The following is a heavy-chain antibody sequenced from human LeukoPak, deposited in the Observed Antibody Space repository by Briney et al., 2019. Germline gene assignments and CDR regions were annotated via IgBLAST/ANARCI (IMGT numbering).Heavy chain of an antibody. CDR2: ISSDGSIK. V-gene: IGHV3-30*18. CDR3: VKEYHSRGFGAYFDY. D-gene: IGHD3-3*01. CDR1: KFTFSHYG. J-gene: IGHJ4*02. Sequence: GGSLRLSCTASKFTFSHYGMQWVRQAPGKGLEWVAVISSDGSIKVYADSVKGRFTLSKDNSINTVDLQMNSLRAEDTAVYYCVKEYHSRGFGAYFDYWGQGTLVTVSS.